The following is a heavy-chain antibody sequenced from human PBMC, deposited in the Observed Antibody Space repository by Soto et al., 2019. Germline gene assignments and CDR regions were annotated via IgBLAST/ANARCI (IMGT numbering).Heavy chain of an antibody. CDR1: GFTFSSYG. J-gene: IGHJ5*02. CDR2: ISYDGSNK. Sequence: GGSLRLSCAASGFTFSSYGMHWVRQAPGKGLEWVAVISYDGSNKYYADSVKGRFTISRDNSKNTLYLQMNSLRAEDTAVYYCAKDLIRYYDFWSEVPSWFDPWGQGTLVTVSS. V-gene: IGHV3-30*18. D-gene: IGHD3-3*01. CDR3: AKDLIRYYDFWSEVPSWFDP.